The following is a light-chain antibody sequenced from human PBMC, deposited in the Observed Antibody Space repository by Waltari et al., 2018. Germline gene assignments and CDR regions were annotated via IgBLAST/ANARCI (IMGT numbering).Light chain of an antibody. CDR3: SSYAGSNTFI. CDR2: DVR. Sequence: QAALTQPPSVSGSPGQSVTISCTGTSSDIGGYNYVSWYQQQPGKAPKLMIYDVRKRPSGVSYRFSGSKSGNTASLTISGLQAEDEADYYCSSYAGSNTFIFGAGTRLTVL. V-gene: IGLV2-11*01. J-gene: IGLJ1*01. CDR1: SSDIGGYNY.